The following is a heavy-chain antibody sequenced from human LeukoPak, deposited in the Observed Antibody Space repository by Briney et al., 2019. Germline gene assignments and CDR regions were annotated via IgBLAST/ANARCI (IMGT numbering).Heavy chain of an antibody. CDR2: IIPIFGTA. V-gene: IGHV1-69*13. CDR1: GGTFSSYA. CDR3: AREPYTDIVVVPAAMSEFFQSHDAFDI. Sequence: WASVKVSCKASGGTFSSYAISWVRQAPGQGLEWMGGIIPIFGTANYAQKFQGRVTITADESTSTAYMELSSLRSEDTAVYYCAREPYTDIVVVPAAMSEFFQSHDAFDIWGQGTMVTVSS. D-gene: IGHD2-2*01. J-gene: IGHJ3*02.